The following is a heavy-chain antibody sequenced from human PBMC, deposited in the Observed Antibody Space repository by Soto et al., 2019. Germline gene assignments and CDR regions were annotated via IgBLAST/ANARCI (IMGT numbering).Heavy chain of an antibody. CDR2: IYYSGST. CDR1: GGSISSYY. CDR3: ARDIVVGIPPRWFDS. Sequence: SETLSLTCTVSGGSISSYYWSWIRQPPGKGLEWIGYIYYSGSTYYNPSLKSRVTISVDTSKNQFSLKLSSVTAADTAVYYCARDIVVGIPPRWFDSWGQGTLVTGSS. J-gene: IGHJ5*01. V-gene: IGHV4-59*12. D-gene: IGHD3-22*01.